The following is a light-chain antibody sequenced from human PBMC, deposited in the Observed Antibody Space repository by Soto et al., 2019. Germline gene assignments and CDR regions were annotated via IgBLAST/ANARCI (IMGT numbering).Light chain of an antibody. Sequence: DIQMTQSPSTLSASVGDRVIITCRASQSVKNWLAWYQQKPGKAPRLLISKASTLESGVPSRFSGSGSGTEFTLTISSLQPDDFATYYCQQSDSDVTFGPGTKVDIK. V-gene: IGKV1-5*03. CDR2: KAS. CDR1: QSVKNW. CDR3: QQSDSDVT. J-gene: IGKJ3*01.